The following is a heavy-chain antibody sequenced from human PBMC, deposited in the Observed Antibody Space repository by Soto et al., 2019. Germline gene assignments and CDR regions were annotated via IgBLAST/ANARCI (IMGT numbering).Heavy chain of an antibody. V-gene: IGHV3-23*01. Sequence: EVQLLESGGGLVQPGGSLRLSCAASGFTFSSYAMSWVRQAPGKGLEWVSAISGSGGSTYYADSVKGRFTISRDNSKNTLYLQMTSLRAEDTAVYYCGRVGVPAAMSFDYWGQGTLVTVSS. J-gene: IGHJ4*02. CDR1: GFTFSSYA. CDR3: GRVGVPAAMSFDY. CDR2: ISGSGGST. D-gene: IGHD2-2*01.